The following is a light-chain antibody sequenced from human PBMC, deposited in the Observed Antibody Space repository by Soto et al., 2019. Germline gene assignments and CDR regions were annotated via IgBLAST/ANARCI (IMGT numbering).Light chain of an antibody. CDR1: QRISGW. J-gene: IGKJ1*01. V-gene: IGKV1-5*01. Sequence: MTLSPSTLSESVGYTVTITCWASQRISGWLAWHQQKPGKAPKLLIYDVSALKRGVPPRFSGSGSGTEFTLTISSLQPEDFATYYCQHYNSYSEAFGQGTKVDIK. CDR2: DVS. CDR3: QHYNSYSEA.